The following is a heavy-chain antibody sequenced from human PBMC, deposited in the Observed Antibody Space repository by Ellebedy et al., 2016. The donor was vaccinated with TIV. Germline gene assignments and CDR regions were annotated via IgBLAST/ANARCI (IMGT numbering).Heavy chain of an antibody. D-gene: IGHD3-9*01. J-gene: IGHJ4*02. V-gene: IGHV1-2*02. CDR1: GYTFTGYY. CDR2: INPNSGGT. CDR3: ARGYYDILTPPNY. Sequence: AASVKVSCKASGYTFTGYYMHWVRQAPGQGLEWMGWINPNSGGTNYAQKFQGRVTMTRDTSISTAYMELSRLRSDDTAVYYCARGYYDILTPPNYWGQGTLVTVSS.